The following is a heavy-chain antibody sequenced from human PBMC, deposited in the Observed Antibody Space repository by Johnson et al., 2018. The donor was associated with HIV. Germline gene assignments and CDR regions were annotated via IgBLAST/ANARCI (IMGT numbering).Heavy chain of an antibody. CDR2: IKQDGSEQ. V-gene: IGHV3-7*04. J-gene: IGHJ3*02. Sequence: VQLVESGGGLVKPGGSLRLSCAASGFTFSSYWMSWVRQAPGKGLEWVANIKQDGSEQYYVDSVKGRFTISRDNAKNSLCLQMNSLRAEDTAVYYCARAVGDSSGYYYVAAFDIWGQGTMVTVSS. CDR1: GFTFSSYW. D-gene: IGHD3-22*01. CDR3: ARAVGDSSGYYYVAAFDI.